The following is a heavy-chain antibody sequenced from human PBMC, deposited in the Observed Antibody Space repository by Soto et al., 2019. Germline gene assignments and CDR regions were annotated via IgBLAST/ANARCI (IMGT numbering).Heavy chain of an antibody. CDR1: EGTVIRDW. CDR3: SGGVGDAF. CDR2: TNQDGSEK. D-gene: IGHD1-26*01. J-gene: IGHJ4*02. V-gene: IGHV3-7*04. Sequence: EVHLVESGGGLVQTGGSLRLSCAIFEGTVIRDWMNWVRQAPGKGLEWVAHTNQDGSEKYYVDSGKGRFTISRDNDKNSLYLQLNSLRAEDTAMYYCSGGVGDAFWGQGTLVTVSS.